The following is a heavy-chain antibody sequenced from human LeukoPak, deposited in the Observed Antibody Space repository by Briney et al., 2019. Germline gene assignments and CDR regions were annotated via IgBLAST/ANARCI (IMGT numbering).Heavy chain of an antibody. D-gene: IGHD5-12*01. CDR3: ARGEGSGDERDYYYYYMDV. Sequence: SVKVSCKASGGTFSSYAISWVRQAPGQGLEWMGGIIPIFGTANYAQKFQGRVTIATDESTSTAYMELSSLRSEDTAVYYCARGEGSGDERDYYYYYMDVWGKGTTVTVSS. CDR2: IIPIFGTA. J-gene: IGHJ6*03. V-gene: IGHV1-69*05. CDR1: GGTFSSYA.